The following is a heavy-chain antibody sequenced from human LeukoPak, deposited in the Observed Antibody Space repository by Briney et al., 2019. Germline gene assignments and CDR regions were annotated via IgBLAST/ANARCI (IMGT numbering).Heavy chain of an antibody. D-gene: IGHD3-10*01. Sequence: GGSLRLSCAASGFTFSSYWMHWVRQAPGKGLVWVPRINSDGSSTSYADSVKGRFTISRDNAKNTLYLQMNSLRAEDTAVYYCARAPQVWFGEYSIDYWGQGTLVTVSS. J-gene: IGHJ4*02. CDR1: GFTFSSYW. CDR3: ARAPQVWFGEYSIDY. CDR2: INSDGSST. V-gene: IGHV3-74*01.